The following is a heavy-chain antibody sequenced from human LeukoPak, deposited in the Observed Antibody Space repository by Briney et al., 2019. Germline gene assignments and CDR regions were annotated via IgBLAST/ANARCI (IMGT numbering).Heavy chain of an antibody. D-gene: IGHD3-22*01. CDR1: GFTFSSYE. Sequence: GGSLRLSCAASGFTFSSYEMNWVRQAPGKGLEWVSYISSSGSTKYYADSVKGRFTISRDNAKNSLYLQMNSLRAEDTAVYYCARHYYDSSGYYSWYYYYGMDVWGQGTTVTVSS. V-gene: IGHV3-48*03. CDR3: ARHYYDSSGYYSWYYYYGMDV. J-gene: IGHJ6*02. CDR2: ISSSGSTK.